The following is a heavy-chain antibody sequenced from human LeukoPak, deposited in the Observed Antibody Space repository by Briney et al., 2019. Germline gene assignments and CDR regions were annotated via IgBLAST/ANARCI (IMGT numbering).Heavy chain of an antibody. CDR2: ISYDGSNK. V-gene: IGHV3-30*03. J-gene: IGHJ4*02. D-gene: IGHD3-16*02. CDR1: GFIFSSYG. Sequence: GGSLRLSCAASGFIFSSYGMHWVRQAPGKGLEWVAVISYDGSNKFHADSVKGRFTISRDNSKNTLYLQMNSLRAEDTAVYYCARDSFSYDYVWGSYRHSYFDYWGQGTLVTVSS. CDR3: ARDSFSYDYVWGSYRHSYFDY.